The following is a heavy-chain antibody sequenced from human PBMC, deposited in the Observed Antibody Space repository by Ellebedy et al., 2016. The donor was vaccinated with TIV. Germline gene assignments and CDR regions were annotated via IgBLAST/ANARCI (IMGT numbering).Heavy chain of an antibody. CDR3: AREEYDPYDYYFMDV. Sequence: SETLSLTCTVSGDFVTSGAYYWSWIRQPPGKGLEWIGYVYYTGSTSYNPSLKSRATISIDPSKNQFSLKVKSVSTSDTAIYYCAREEYDPYDYYFMDVWGKGTTVTVSS. D-gene: IGHD1-1*01. CDR1: GDFVTSGAYY. J-gene: IGHJ6*03. V-gene: IGHV4-61*08. CDR2: VYYTGST.